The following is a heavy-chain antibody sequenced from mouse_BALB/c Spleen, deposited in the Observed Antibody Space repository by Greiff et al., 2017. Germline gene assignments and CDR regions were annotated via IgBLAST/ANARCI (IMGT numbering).Heavy chain of an antibody. CDR2: INPSNGGT. CDR1: GYTFTSYY. V-gene: IGHV1S81*02. Sequence: QVQLKESGAELVKPGASVKLSCKASGYTFTSYYMYWVKQRPGQGLEWIGEINPSNGGTNFNEKFKSKATLTVDKSSSTAYMQLSSLTSEDSAVYYCTTTTVVATDYAMDYWGQGTSVTVSS. D-gene: IGHD1-1*01. CDR3: TTTTVVATDYAMDY. J-gene: IGHJ4*01.